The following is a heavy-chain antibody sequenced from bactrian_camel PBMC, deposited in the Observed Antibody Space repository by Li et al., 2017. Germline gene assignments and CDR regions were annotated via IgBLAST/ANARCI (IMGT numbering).Heavy chain of an antibody. V-gene: IGHV3S28*01. CDR2: LYTGGGST. J-gene: IGHJ6*01. CDR1: GFTFSSAY. D-gene: IGHD2*01. CDR3: AACRSCSGGVCNGDFAY. Sequence: QLVESGGDLVQPEGSLRLSCAASGFTFSSAYMSWVRQAPGKEREGVAALYTGGGSTYYADSVKGRFTISQDNAKNTLYLQMDSLKTEDTGVYYCAACRSCSGGVCNGDFAYWGQGTQVTVS.